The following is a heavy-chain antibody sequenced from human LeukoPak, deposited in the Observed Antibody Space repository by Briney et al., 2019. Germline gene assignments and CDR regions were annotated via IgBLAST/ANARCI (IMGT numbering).Heavy chain of an antibody. V-gene: IGHV4-34*01. J-gene: IGHJ4*02. CDR1: GGSFSGYY. CDR3: ASGAVAATPY. Sequence: SETLSLTCAVYGGSFSGYYWSWIRQPPGKGPEWIGEINHSGSTNYNPSLKSRVTISVDTSKNQFSLKLSSVTAADTAVYYCASGAVAATPYWGQGILVTVSS. CDR2: INHSGST. D-gene: IGHD6-13*01.